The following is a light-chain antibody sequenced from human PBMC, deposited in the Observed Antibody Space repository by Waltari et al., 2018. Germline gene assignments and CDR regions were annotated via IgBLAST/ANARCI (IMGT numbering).Light chain of an antibody. V-gene: IGKV3-20*01. CDR2: GAS. CDR1: QSVSSSY. Sequence: EIVLTQSPGTLSLSPVERPTLSCRASQSVSSSYLAWYQQKPGQAPRLLIYGASSRATGIPDRFSGSGSGTDFTLTISRLEPEDFAVYYCQQYGSSQYTFGQGTKLEIK. CDR3: QQYGSSQYT. J-gene: IGKJ2*01.